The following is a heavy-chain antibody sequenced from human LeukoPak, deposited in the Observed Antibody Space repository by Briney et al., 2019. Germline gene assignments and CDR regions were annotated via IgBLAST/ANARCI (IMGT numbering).Heavy chain of an antibody. V-gene: IGHV3-7*03. Sequence: GGSLRLSCAASGFPFSTYWMTWVRQAPGEGLGWVANIKQDGSRIYYMDSVKGRFTISRDNARNSLYLQMNSLKAEDTAVYYCARDLSNKILTTYYDVFGLWGQGTMVTVSS. CDR2: IKQDGSRI. J-gene: IGHJ3*01. CDR1: GFPFSTYW. D-gene: IGHD3-9*01. CDR3: ARDLSNKILTTYYDVFGL.